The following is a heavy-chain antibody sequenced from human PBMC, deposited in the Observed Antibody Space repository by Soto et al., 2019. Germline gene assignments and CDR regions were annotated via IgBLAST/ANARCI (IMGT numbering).Heavy chain of an antibody. V-gene: IGHV3-11*06. CDR1: GFTFSDYY. D-gene: IGHD3-10*01. CDR3: ARDGFYGSGSF. Sequence: GGSLRLSCAASGFTFSDYYMSWIRQAPGKGLEWVSYISSSSYTNYADSVKGRFTISRDNAKNSLYLQMNSLRAEDTAVYYCARDGFYGSGSFWGQGTLVTVSS. CDR2: ISSSSYT. J-gene: IGHJ4*02.